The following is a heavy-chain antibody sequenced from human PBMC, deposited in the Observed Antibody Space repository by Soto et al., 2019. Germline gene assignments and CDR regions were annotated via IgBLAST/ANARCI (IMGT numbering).Heavy chain of an antibody. CDR2: IYYSGST. V-gene: IGHV4-59*01. D-gene: IGHD3-22*01. CDR3: ARDRRIVVPNYYYGMDV. Sequence: SETLSLTXTVSGGSISSYYWSWIRQPPGKGLEWIGYIYYSGSTNYNPSLKSRVTISVDTSKNQFSLKLSSVTAADTAVYYCARDRRIVVPNYYYGMDVWGQGTTVTVSS. J-gene: IGHJ6*02. CDR1: GGSISSYY.